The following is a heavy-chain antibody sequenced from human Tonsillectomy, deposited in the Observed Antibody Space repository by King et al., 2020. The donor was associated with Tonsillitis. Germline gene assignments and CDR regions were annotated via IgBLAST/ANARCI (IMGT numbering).Heavy chain of an antibody. Sequence: QLVQSGPEVKKPGASVKGSCKASGYTFTNYGISWVGQAPGQGLEWCGGISTYNGNTKYAQKVPGRVTMIIDTSTSTGYMELRSLRSDDTAVYYCARDDRYFGTYFFDYWGQGTLVTVSS. CDR1: GYTFTNYG. J-gene: IGHJ4*02. V-gene: IGHV1-18*01. CDR2: ISTYNGNT. D-gene: IGHD3-9*01. CDR3: ARDDRYFGTYFFDY.